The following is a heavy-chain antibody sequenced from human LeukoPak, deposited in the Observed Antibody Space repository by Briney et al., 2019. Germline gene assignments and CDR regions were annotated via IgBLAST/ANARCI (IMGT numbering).Heavy chain of an antibody. CDR2: IYNSGST. CDR3: VRAYDY. V-gene: IGHV4-34*01. Sequence: SETLSLTCAVYGGSFSGSNWSWIRQPPGKGLGWIGEIYNSGSTIYNPSLKSRVTISVDTSKNQFSLNLISVTAADTAVYYCVRAYDYWGQGTLVTVSS. CDR1: GGSFSGSN. J-gene: IGHJ4*02.